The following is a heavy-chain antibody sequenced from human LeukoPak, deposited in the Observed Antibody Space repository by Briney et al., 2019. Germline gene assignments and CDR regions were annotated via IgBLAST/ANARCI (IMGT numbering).Heavy chain of an antibody. CDR2: ISSSSSYI. J-gene: IGHJ4*02. V-gene: IGHV3-21*01. CDR3: ARGGTYYYDSSGYYRPFDY. CDR1: GFTFSSYS. Sequence: GGSLRLSCAASGFTFSSYSMNWVRQAPGKGLEWVSSISSSSSYIYYADSVKGRFTISRDNAKNSLYLQMNSLRAEDTAVYYCARGGTYYYDSSGYYRPFDYWGQGTLVTVSS. D-gene: IGHD3-22*01.